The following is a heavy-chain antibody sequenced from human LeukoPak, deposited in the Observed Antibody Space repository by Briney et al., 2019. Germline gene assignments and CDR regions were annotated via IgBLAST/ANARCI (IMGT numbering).Heavy chain of an antibody. D-gene: IGHD3-22*01. Sequence: PGGSLRLSCAASGFTVSSNYMSWVRQAPGKGLEWVSVIYSGGSTYYADSVKGRFTISRDNSKNTLYLQMNSLRAEDTAVYYCARLLLYYYMDVWGKGTTVTISS. J-gene: IGHJ6*03. V-gene: IGHV3-53*01. CDR2: IYSGGST. CDR3: ARLLLYYYMDV. CDR1: GFTVSSNY.